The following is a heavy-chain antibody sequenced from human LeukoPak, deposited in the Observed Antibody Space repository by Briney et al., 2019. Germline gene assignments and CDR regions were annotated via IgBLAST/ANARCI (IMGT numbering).Heavy chain of an antibody. Sequence: PGGSLRLSCAASGFTFSSYGMHWVRQAPGKGLEWVAVISYDGSNKYYADSVKGRFTISRDNVKNSLYLQMNSLRAEDTAVYYCARDSDYGDYTISHFDYWGQGTLVTVSS. CDR3: ARDSDYGDYTISHFDY. V-gene: IGHV3-30*03. D-gene: IGHD4-17*01. CDR1: GFTFSSYG. CDR2: ISYDGSNK. J-gene: IGHJ4*02.